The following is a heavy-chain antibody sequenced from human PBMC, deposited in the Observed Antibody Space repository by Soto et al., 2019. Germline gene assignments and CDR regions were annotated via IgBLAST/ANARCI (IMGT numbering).Heavy chain of an antibody. CDR3: ATETVAGSSAAFDY. CDR1: GYSLTESS. Sequence: QVQLVQSGAEVKKPGASVKVSCKVSGYSLTESSMHWVRQAPGKGLEWMGAFDPEDGETVYAQKFQGRVTMTEDTSTDTAYMEVTSLRSEDTAVYYCATETVAGSSAAFDYWGQGTLVTVSS. D-gene: IGHD6-6*01. V-gene: IGHV1-24*01. J-gene: IGHJ4*02. CDR2: FDPEDGET.